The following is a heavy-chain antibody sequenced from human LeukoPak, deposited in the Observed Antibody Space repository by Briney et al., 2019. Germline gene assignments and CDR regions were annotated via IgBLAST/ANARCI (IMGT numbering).Heavy chain of an antibody. CDR1: GFTFSSYA. D-gene: IGHD5-18*01. J-gene: IGHJ4*02. CDR2: ISGSGGRK. CDR3: AKQWGYRYGYDY. Sequence: QAGGSLRLSCAASGFTFSSYAMSWVRQAPGKGLEWVSAISGSGGRKYYADSVKGRFTISRDNSKSTLYPQMNSLRAEDTVVYYCAKQWGYRYGYDYWGQGTLVSVSS. V-gene: IGHV3-23*01.